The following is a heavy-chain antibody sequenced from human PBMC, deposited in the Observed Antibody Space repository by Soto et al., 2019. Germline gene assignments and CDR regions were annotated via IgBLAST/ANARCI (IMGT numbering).Heavy chain of an antibody. CDR1: GGSFSGYY. CDR3: ARMDYYDSSGYPDLIDY. Sequence: PSETLSVTCAVYGGSFSGYYWSWIRQPPGKGLEWIGETNHSGSTNYNPSLKSRVTISVDTSKNQFSLKLSSVTAADTAVYYCARMDYYDSSGYPDLIDYWGQGTLVTVSS. V-gene: IGHV4-34*01. CDR2: TNHSGST. D-gene: IGHD3-22*01. J-gene: IGHJ4*02.